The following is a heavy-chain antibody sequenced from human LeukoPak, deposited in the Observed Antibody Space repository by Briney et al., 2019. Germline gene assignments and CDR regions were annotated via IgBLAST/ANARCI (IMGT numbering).Heavy chain of an antibody. V-gene: IGHV1-2*02. CDR3: ARGVVVPAANGGNNWFDP. CDR1: GYTFTGYY. D-gene: IGHD2-2*01. Sequence: ASVKVSCKASGYTFTGYYMHWVRQAPGQGLEWMGWIDPNSGGTNYAQKFQGRVTMTRDTSISTAYMELSRLRSDDTAVYYCARGVVVPAANGGNNWFDPWGQGTLVTVSS. J-gene: IGHJ5*02. CDR2: IDPNSGGT.